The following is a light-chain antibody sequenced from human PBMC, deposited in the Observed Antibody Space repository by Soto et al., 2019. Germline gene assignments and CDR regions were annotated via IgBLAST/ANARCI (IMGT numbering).Light chain of an antibody. CDR3: SSFAGGGNPVL. CDR1: SSDVGGYNY. V-gene: IGLV2-8*01. J-gene: IGLJ2*01. Sequence: QSVLTQPPSASGSLGQSVTISCTGTSSDVGGYNYVSWHQQHPGKAPKGMIYEVTKRPAGVPDRFSGSKSGNTASLTVSGLQAEDEADYYCSSFAGGGNPVLLGGGTKVTVL. CDR2: EVT.